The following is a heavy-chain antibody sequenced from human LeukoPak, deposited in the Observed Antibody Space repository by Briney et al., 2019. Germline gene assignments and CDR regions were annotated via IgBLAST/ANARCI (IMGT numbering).Heavy chain of an antibody. CDR2: IRGSGET. CDR1: GFSARSYY. Sequence: GRSLRLSCAVSGFSARSYYMSWVRQAPGKGLEWVSLIRGSGETFYADSVKGRFSISSDDSKNTVYLQMNSLRIEDTALYFCARDRAATQGWVEFDPWGQGTLVTVSS. CDR3: ARDRAATQGWVEFDP. J-gene: IGHJ5*02. V-gene: IGHV3-66*03. D-gene: IGHD6-19*01.